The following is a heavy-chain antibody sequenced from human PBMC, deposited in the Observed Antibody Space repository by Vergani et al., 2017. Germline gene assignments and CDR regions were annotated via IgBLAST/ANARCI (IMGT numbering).Heavy chain of an antibody. V-gene: IGHV4-34*01. CDR3: ARGEYCSGGSCYSDY. CDR2: INHSGST. Sequence: QVQLQQWGAGLLKPSETLSLTCAVYGRSFSGYYWSWIRQPPGKGLEWIGEINHSGSTNYNPSLKSRVTISVDTSKNQFSLKLSSVTAADTAVYYCARGEYCSGGSCYSDYWGQGTLVTVSS. CDR1: GRSFSGYY. D-gene: IGHD2-15*01. J-gene: IGHJ4*02.